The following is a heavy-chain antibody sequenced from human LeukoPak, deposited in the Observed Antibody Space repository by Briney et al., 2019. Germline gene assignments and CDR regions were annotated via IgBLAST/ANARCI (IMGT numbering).Heavy chain of an antibody. CDR2: IKPTGNEK. D-gene: IGHD5-18*01. CDR1: GFTFSNYW. J-gene: IGHJ6*02. CDR3: ARDQLRGYSFQGMDV. Sequence: GGSLRLSCAASGFTFSNYWMSWVRQAPGKGLEWVANIKPTGNEKSYVDSVKGRFTVSRDNAKNSLYLQMNSLRAEDTAVYYCARDQLRGYSFQGMDVWGQGTTVTVSS. V-gene: IGHV3-7*01.